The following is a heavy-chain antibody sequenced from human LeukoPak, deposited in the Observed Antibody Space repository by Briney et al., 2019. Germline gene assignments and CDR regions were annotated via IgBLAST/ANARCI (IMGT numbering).Heavy chain of an antibody. CDR2: IKQDGSEK. D-gene: IGHD3-22*01. CDR1: GFTFTNYW. CDR3: ARAGYYYDSSGYPDY. Sequence: PGGSRRLSCAASGFTFTNYWMSWVRQAPGKGLEWVANIKQDGSEKYYVDSVKGRFTISRDNAKNSLYLQMNSLRAEDTAVYYCARAGYYYDSSGYPDYWGQGTLVTVSS. J-gene: IGHJ4*02. V-gene: IGHV3-7*01.